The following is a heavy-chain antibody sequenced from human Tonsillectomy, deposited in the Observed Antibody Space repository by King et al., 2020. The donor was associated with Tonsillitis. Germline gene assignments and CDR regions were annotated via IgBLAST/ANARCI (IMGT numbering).Heavy chain of an antibody. CDR1: GYSFTSYW. V-gene: IGHV5-10-1*03. D-gene: IGHD6-19*01. CDR2: IDPSDSYT. J-gene: IGHJ2*01. Sequence: VQLVESGAEVKKPGESLRISCKGSGYSFTSYWISWVRQMPGKGLEWMGRIDPSDSYTNYSPSFQGHVTISADKSISTAYLPWSSLKASDTAMYYCARSLSIAVAGTQDWYFDLWGRGTLVTVSS. CDR3: ARSLSIAVAGTQDWYFDL.